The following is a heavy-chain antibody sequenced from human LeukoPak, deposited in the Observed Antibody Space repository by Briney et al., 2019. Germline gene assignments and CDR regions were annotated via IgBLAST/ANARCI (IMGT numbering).Heavy chain of an antibody. D-gene: IGHD3-10*01. J-gene: IGHJ4*02. V-gene: IGHV3-30*04. CDR3: ARSPLRITMVRGLLDY. CDR2: ISYDGSNK. Sequence: GGSLRLPCAASGFTFSSYAMHWVRQAPGKGLEWVAVISYDGSNKYYADSVKGRFTISRDNSKNTLYLQMNSLRAEDTAVYYCARSPLRITMVRGLLDYWGQGTLVTVSS. CDR1: GFTFSSYA.